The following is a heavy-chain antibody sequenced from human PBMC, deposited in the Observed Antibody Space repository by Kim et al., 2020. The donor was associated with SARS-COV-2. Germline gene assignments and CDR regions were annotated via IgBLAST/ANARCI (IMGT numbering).Heavy chain of an antibody. Sequence: GGSLRLSCAASGFTFSSYSMNWVRQAPGKGLEWVSYISSSSSTIYYADSVKGRFTISRDNAKNSLYLQMNSLRDEDTAVYYCARDGPAGAGGGWYLPNFDYWGQGTLVTVSS. CDR2: ISSSSSTI. D-gene: IGHD6-19*01. V-gene: IGHV3-48*02. CDR1: GFTFSSYS. CDR3: ARDGPAGAGGGWYLPNFDY. J-gene: IGHJ4*02.